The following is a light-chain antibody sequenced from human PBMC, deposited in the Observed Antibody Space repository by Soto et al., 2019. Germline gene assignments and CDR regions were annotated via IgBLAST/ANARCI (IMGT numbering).Light chain of an antibody. V-gene: IGKV3-15*01. J-gene: IGKJ4*01. Sequence: EIVMTQSPATLSVSPEERATLSCRASRNINRKLAWYQQKPGQAPRLLISGASTRATGIPARFSGSGSGTEFTLTISSLQSEDFAVYYCQQYYDYPPLIFGGGTKVEF. CDR1: RNINRK. CDR3: QQYYDYPPLI. CDR2: GAS.